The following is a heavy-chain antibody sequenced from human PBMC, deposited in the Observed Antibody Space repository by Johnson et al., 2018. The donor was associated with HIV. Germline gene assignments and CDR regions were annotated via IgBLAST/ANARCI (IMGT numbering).Heavy chain of an antibody. CDR2: ISYDGSEK. Sequence: VQLVESGGGVVQPGRSLRLSCAASGFTFSSYAMHWVRQAPGKGLEWVAVISYDGSEKYFADSVKGRFAISRDSSKNTLYLQMNSLRTEDTAVYYCAKGGLLWGRGTMVTVSS. CDR1: GFTFSSYA. CDR3: AKGGLL. V-gene: IGHV3-30*09. D-gene: IGHD3-10*01. J-gene: IGHJ3*01.